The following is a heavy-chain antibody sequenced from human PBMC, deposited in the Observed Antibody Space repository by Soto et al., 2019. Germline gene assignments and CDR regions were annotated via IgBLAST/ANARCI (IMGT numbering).Heavy chain of an antibody. Sequence: AALKVSCKASCYTFTSYGISWVRQAAGPELERMGWISAYNGNTNYAQKLQGRVTMTTDTSTSTAYMELRSLRSDDTAVYYCARDLWDETSDYKGYFGYWGQGTLVTVAS. CDR2: ISAYNGNT. D-gene: IGHD4-17*01. J-gene: IGHJ4*02. CDR1: CYTFTSYG. V-gene: IGHV1-18*04. CDR3: ARDLWDETSDYKGYFGY.